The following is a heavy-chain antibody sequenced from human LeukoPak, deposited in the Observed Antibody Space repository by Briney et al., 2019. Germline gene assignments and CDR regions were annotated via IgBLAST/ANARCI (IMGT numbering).Heavy chain of an antibody. CDR3: ARGLPKHDYGDYGGTWFDP. CDR1: GFTFNNYW. D-gene: IGHD4-17*01. J-gene: IGHJ5*02. V-gene: IGHV4-4*02. Sequence: PGGSLRLSCAASGFTFNNYWMNWVRQAPGKGLEWIGVIYYSGNTYYTPSLKSRVTMSIDTSKNQFSLRLSSVTAADTALYYCARGLPKHDYGDYGGTWFDPWGQGALVTVSS. CDR2: IYYSGNT.